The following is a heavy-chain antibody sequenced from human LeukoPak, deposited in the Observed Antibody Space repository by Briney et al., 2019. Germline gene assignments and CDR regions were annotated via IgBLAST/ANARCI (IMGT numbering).Heavy chain of an antibody. Sequence: ASVNVSCKAFGYSLTNYYVHWVRHAPGQGLEWRGEINPRGGSTSYAQKFQGRITVTRDTYTNTVYMDLSSLRSEDTATYYCARGAPTTRIGAGRFDYWGQGSLLTVAS. D-gene: IGHD5-12*01. V-gene: IGHV1-46*01. J-gene: IGHJ4*02. CDR3: ARGAPTTRIGAGRFDY. CDR2: INPRGGST. CDR1: GYSLTNYY.